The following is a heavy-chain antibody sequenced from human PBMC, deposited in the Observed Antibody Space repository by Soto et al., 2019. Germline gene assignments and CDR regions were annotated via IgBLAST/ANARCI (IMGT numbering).Heavy chain of an antibody. V-gene: IGHV4-4*07. CDR2: IYASGST. CDR1: GDSMTKYY. CDR3: ARTVGAAYSFDF. D-gene: IGHD1-26*01. Sequence: QVQLQESGPGLVKPSETLSLTCTVSGDSMTKYYWGWIRQPAGKGLEWTGRIYASGSTNYNPSLKGRVIMSIDTSNNPSSRKLKSVTAADTGVYYCARTVGAAYSFDFWGQGALVTVSS. J-gene: IGHJ4*02.